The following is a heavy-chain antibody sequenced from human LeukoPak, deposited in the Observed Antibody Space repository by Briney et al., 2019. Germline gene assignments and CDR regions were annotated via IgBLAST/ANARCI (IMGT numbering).Heavy chain of an antibody. D-gene: IGHD1-1*01. J-gene: IGHJ4*02. CDR1: GDSINSYY. Sequence: SETLSLTCTVSGDSINSYYWSWIRQPPGKGLEWIGYVFHSESANYNPSLRSRVTISIDTSKNQFSLKLSSVTAADTAVYYCARRSLDTFDYWGRGTLVTVSS. CDR2: VFHSESA. V-gene: IGHV4-59*08. CDR3: ARRSLDTFDY.